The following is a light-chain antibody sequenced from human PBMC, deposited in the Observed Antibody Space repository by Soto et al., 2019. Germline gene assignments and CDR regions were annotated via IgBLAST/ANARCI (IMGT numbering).Light chain of an antibody. CDR1: QSVSSY. J-gene: IGKJ4*01. CDR3: QQRSIWPLT. CDR2: DAS. Sequence: EIVLTQSPATLSLSPGERATLSCRASQSVSSYLAWYQQKPCQAPRLLIYDASSRPTGIPARFSGSGSGTDFTLAISSLEPEDFAVYYCQQRSIWPLTFGGGTKVEIK. V-gene: IGKV3-11*01.